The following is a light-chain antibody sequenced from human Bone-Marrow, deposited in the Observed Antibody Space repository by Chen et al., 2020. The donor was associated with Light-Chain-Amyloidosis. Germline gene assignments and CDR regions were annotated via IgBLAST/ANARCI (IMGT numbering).Light chain of an antibody. CDR2: AAS. CDR1: QGITNY. J-gene: IGKJ4*01. V-gene: IGKV1-8*01. Sequence: AIRLIQSPSSLSASTGDIVTITCRASQGITNYLAWYQQRPGEAPHLLISAASTLHSGVPSRFNGTGSGTDFTLTITSLQSEDFATYFCQQYYTYPPTFGGGTKVDI. CDR3: QQYYTYPPT.